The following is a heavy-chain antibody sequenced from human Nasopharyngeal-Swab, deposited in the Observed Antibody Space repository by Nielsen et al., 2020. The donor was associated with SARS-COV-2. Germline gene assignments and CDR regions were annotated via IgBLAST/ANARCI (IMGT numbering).Heavy chain of an antibody. CDR3: ARGMTTVTL. CDR2: ISWNSGSI. J-gene: IGHJ4*02. CDR1: GFTFDDYA. D-gene: IGHD4-17*01. Sequence: GGSLRLSCAASGFTFDDYAMHWVRQAPGKGLEWVSGISWNSGSIDYADSVKGRFTISRDNAKNSLYLQMNSLRAEDTALYYCARGMTTVTLWGQGTLVTVSS. V-gene: IGHV3-9*01.